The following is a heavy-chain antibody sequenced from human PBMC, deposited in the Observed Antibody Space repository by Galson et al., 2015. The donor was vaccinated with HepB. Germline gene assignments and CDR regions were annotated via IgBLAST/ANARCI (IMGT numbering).Heavy chain of an antibody. Sequence: SLRLSCAASGFTFSSYGMHWVRQAPGKGLEWVAFIRYDGSNKYYADSVKGRFTISRDNSKNTLYLQMNSLRAEDTAVYYCAKGQQLVRGDAFDIWGQGTMVTVSS. J-gene: IGHJ3*02. CDR2: IRYDGSNK. CDR3: AKGQQLVRGDAFDI. V-gene: IGHV3-30*02. D-gene: IGHD6-13*01. CDR1: GFTFSSYG.